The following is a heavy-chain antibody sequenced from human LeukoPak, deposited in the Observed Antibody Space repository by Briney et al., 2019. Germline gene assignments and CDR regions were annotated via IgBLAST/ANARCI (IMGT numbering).Heavy chain of an antibody. CDR1: GGSISSSNW. CDR2: IYHSGST. V-gene: IGHV4-4*02. J-gene: IGHJ5*02. D-gene: IGHD6-13*01. Sequence: SGTLSLTCAVSGGSISSSNWWSWVRQPPGKGLEWIGEIYHSGSTNYNPSLKSRVTISVDKSKNQFSLKLSSVTAADTAVYYCARGLLIAAAGTRFRWFDPWGQGTLVTVSS. CDR3: ARGLLIAAAGTRFRWFDP.